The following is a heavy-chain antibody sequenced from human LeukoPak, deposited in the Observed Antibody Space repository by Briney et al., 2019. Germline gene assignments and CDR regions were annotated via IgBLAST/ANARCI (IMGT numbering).Heavy chain of an antibody. Sequence: PGGSLRLSCTASGFTFNIYIMNWVRQAPGKGLEWVSAISNSGGSTYYADSVKGRFTISRDNSKNTLYLQMNSLRAEDTAVYYCAKELVEMATQFFYFDYWGQGTLVTVSS. V-gene: IGHV3-23*01. CDR3: AKELVEMATQFFYFDY. CDR2: ISNSGGST. CDR1: GFTFNIYI. J-gene: IGHJ4*02. D-gene: IGHD5-24*01.